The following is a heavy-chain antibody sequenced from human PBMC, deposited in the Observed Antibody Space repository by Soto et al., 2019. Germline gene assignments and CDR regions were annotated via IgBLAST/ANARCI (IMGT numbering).Heavy chain of an antibody. CDR1: GFTVSGNY. V-gene: IGHV3-53*01. CDR2: IYSGGST. CDR3: AREAPYYDSSGYSHY. D-gene: IGHD3-22*01. J-gene: IGHJ4*02. Sequence: SLRLSCAASGFTVSGNYMSWVRQAPGKGLEWVSVIYSGGSTYYADSVKGRFTISRDNSKNTLYLQMNSLRAEDTAVYFCAREAPYYDSSGYSHYWGQGTLVTVSS.